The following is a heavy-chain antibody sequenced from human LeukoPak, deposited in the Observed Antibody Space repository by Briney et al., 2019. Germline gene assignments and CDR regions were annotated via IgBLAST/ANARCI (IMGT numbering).Heavy chain of an antibody. V-gene: IGHV1-2*02. CDR2: INPNSGDT. J-gene: IGHJ4*02. CDR3: AKVSVRWLQDFDY. D-gene: IGHD5-24*01. CDR1: GYSFTGYY. Sequence: ASVKVSCKASGYSFTGYYIHWVRQAPGQGLEWMGWINPNSGDTNYAQKFQGRVTMTRDTSISTAYTELSRLTSDDTAVYYCAKVSVRWLQDFDYWGQGTLVTVSS.